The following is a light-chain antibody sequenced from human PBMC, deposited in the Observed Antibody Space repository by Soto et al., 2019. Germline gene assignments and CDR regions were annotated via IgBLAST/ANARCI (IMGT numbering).Light chain of an antibody. Sequence: EIVFTQSPTNLALSPGERGTLSCKASQRVSNYLAWYQQKPGQAPRLLIYDASNRATGIPARFSGSGSGTDFTLTISSLEPEDFAVYYCQQRSNWPQLTFGGGTKVKIK. V-gene: IGKV3-11*01. J-gene: IGKJ4*01. CDR3: QQRSNWPQLT. CDR1: QRVSNY. CDR2: DAS.